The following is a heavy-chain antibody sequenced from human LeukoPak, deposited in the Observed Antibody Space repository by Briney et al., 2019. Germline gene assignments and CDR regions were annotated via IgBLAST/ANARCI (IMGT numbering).Heavy chain of an antibody. CDR3: ARRLKIVGSDYGLEV. CDR1: GGSITKRDNY. Sequence: SETLSLTCTVSGGSITKRDNYWGWIRRPPGKGLEWIGIISYSGSAYYNPSLRSRVTISLDTSKNQFSLRLSSLTAADTAVYYCARRLKIVGSDYGLEVWGQGTTVSVSS. CDR2: ISYSGSA. D-gene: IGHD1-26*01. V-gene: IGHV4-39*01. J-gene: IGHJ6*02.